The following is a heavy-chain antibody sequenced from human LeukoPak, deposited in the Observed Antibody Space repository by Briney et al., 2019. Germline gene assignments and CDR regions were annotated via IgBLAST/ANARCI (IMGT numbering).Heavy chain of an antibody. CDR3: ARANDCGGDCGFDY. D-gene: IGHD2-21*02. J-gene: IGHJ4*02. Sequence: SETLSLTCAVYGGSFSGYYWSWIRQPPGKGLEWIGYIYYSGSTYYNPSLKSRVTISVDTSKNQFSLKLSSVTAADTAVYYCARANDCGGDCGFDYWGQGTLVTVSS. V-gene: IGHV4-31*11. CDR1: GGSFSGYY. CDR2: IYYSGST.